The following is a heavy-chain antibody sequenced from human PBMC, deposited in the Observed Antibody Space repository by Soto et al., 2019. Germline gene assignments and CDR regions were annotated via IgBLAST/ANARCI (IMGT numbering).Heavy chain of an antibody. V-gene: IGHV1-18*01. D-gene: IGHD3-16*01. Sequence: GASVKVSCKASGGTFSSYAISWVRQAPGQGLEWMGWISAFNGQTNYIQKVQGRVTLTTEASTSTAYMELRSLRSDDTAVYYCARGGDYYYGLDVWGQGTTVTVSS. CDR3: ARGGDYYYGLDV. CDR1: GGTFSSYA. J-gene: IGHJ6*02. CDR2: ISAFNGQT.